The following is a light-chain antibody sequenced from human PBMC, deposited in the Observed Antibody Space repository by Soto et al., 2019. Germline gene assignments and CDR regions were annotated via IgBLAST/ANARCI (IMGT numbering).Light chain of an antibody. J-gene: IGKJ1*01. CDR2: AAS. V-gene: IGKV1-39*01. CDR3: QQSYSTTWT. CDR1: QGFTTY. Sequence: DIQMTQSPSSLSASVGDRVSITCRASQGFTTYLNWYQQKPGNAPKLLIYAASTLQSGVPSRFSGSGSETDFTLTISSLQPEDFANYSCQQSYSTTWTFGQGTKVEIK.